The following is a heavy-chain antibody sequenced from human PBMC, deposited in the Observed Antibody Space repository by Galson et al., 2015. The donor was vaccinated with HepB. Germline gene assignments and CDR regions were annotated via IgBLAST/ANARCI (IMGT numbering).Heavy chain of an antibody. CDR1: GFTFSSYV. CDR3: AKDGGISSYSSSFPLDY. Sequence: SLRLSCAASGFTFSSYVVHWVRQPPGKGLEWVAVISYDGSDKYYADSVKGRFTISRDNSKNTLYLQLNSLRAEDTAVYYCAKDGGISSYSSSFPLDYWGQGTLVTVSS. V-gene: IGHV3-30-3*01. CDR2: ISYDGSDK. D-gene: IGHD6-6*01. J-gene: IGHJ4*02.